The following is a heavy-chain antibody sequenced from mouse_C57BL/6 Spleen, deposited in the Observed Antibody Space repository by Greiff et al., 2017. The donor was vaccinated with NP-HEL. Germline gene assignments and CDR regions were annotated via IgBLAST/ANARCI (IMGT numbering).Heavy chain of an antibody. CDR3: ATLTGDY. V-gene: IGHV1-7*01. J-gene: IGHJ2*01. Sequence: QVQLQQSGAELAKPGASVKLSCKASGYTFTSYWMHWVKQRPGQGLEWIGYINPSSGYTKYNQKFKDKAKLTADKSSSTAYMQLNNLTYEDSAVYYCATLTGDYWGQGTTLTVSS. CDR2: INPSSGYT. D-gene: IGHD4-1*01. CDR1: GYTFTSYW.